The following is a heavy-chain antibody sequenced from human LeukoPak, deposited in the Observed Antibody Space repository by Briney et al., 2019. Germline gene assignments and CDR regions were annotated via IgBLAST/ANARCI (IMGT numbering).Heavy chain of an antibody. Sequence: SETLSLTCTVSGGSISSGGYYWSWIRQPPGKGLEWIGYIYHSGSTYYNPSLKSRVTISVDRSKNQFSLKLSSVTAADTAVYYCASALVVVGAPFDYWGQGTLVTVSS. CDR1: GGSISSGGYY. D-gene: IGHD2-15*01. CDR2: IYHSGST. J-gene: IGHJ4*02. CDR3: ASALVVVGAPFDY. V-gene: IGHV4-30-2*01.